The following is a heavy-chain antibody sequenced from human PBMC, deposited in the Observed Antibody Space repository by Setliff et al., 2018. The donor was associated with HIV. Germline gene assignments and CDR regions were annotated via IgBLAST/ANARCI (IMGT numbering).Heavy chain of an antibody. CDR3: ARTKNIYGDYPPAEYFQH. D-gene: IGHD4-17*01. CDR1: GGSISSYY. J-gene: IGHJ1*01. CDR2: IYYSGST. Sequence: SETLSLTCTVSGGSISSYYWSWIRQPPGKGLEWIGYIYYSGSTNYNPSLKSRVTISVDTSKNQFSLKLSSVTAADTAVYYCARTKNIYGDYPPAEYFQHWGQGTLVTVSS. V-gene: IGHV4-59*01.